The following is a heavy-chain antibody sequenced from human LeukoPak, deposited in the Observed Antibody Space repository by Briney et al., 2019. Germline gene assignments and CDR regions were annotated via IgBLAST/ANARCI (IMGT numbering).Heavy chain of an antibody. J-gene: IGHJ4*02. D-gene: IGHD3-22*01. Sequence: GGSLRLSCVASGFNFEDYAMHWVRQRPGKGLEWVSGISWSSDNIGYADSVKGRFTISRDNAKKSLYLQMNSLGVEDTAFYYCVKDIGFGMIVPRGFAYWGQGTLVSVSS. CDR2: ISWSSDNI. CDR3: VKDIGFGMIVPRGFAY. V-gene: IGHV3-9*01. CDR1: GFNFEDYA.